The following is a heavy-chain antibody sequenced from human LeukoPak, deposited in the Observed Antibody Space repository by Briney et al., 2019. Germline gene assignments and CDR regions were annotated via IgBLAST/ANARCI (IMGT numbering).Heavy chain of an antibody. CDR1: GFTFSNAW. V-gene: IGHV3-15*01. CDR3: TTDPITYYDILTGYYLFDY. Sequence: GGSLRLSCAASGFTFSNAWMSWVRQAPGKGLEWVGPIKSKTDGRTTDYAAPVKGRFTISRDDSKNTLYLQMNSLKTEDTAVYYCTTDPITYYDILTGYYLFDYWGQGTLVTVSS. J-gene: IGHJ4*02. CDR2: IKSKTDGRTT. D-gene: IGHD3-9*01.